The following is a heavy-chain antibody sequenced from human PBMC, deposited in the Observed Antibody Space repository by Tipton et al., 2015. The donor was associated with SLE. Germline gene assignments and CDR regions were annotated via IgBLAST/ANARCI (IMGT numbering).Heavy chain of an antibody. CDR1: GVSLNTFY. J-gene: IGHJ6*02. CDR2: FYSLERA. V-gene: IGHV4-4*08. D-gene: IGHD3-10*01. CDR3: ARDPPSSYYYGMDV. Sequence: TLSLTCTVSGVSLNTFYWSWIRQSPGKGLEWIGSFYSLERADYNPSLRSRVTISVDASKSQFSLSLTSVTAADTAVYFCARDPPSSYYYGMDVWGRGATVTVSS.